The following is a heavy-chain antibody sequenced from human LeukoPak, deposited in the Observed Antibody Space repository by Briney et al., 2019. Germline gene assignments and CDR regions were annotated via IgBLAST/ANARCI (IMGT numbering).Heavy chain of an antibody. V-gene: IGHV3-48*02. CDR3: ASRDYFDY. CDR1: GFXFSSYA. J-gene: IGHJ4*02. Sequence: GGSLRLSCAASGFXFSSYAISWVRQAPGKGLEWVSYITADSGTTYYADSVKGRFTISRDNAKNSLYLQMNSLRDEDTAVYYCASRDYFDYWGQGTLVTVSS. CDR2: ITADSGTT.